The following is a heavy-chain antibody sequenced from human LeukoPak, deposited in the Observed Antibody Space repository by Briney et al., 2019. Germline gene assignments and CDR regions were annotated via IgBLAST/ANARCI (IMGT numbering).Heavy chain of an antibody. CDR1: GGTFISYA. CDR3: ARGSQLVVVTASFDY. Sequence: ASVKVSCKASGGTFISYAISWVRQAPGQGLEWMGGIIPIFGTANYAQKFQGRVTITADKSTSTAYMELSSLRSEDTAVYYCARGSQLVVVTASFDYWGQGTLVTVSS. D-gene: IGHD2-21*02. CDR2: IIPIFGTA. V-gene: IGHV1-69*06. J-gene: IGHJ4*02.